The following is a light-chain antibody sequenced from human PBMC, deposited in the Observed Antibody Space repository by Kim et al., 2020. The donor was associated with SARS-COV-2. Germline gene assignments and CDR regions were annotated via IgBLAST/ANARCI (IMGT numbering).Light chain of an antibody. Sequence: GQRVTLSCSGSSSNSGKNFVYWYQQLPGPAPTLLIYRNSQRPSGVPDRFSASKTGTSGSLAISGLRSEDEAHYYCATWDDILDGQIFGGGTQLTVL. CDR2: RNS. J-gene: IGLJ2*01. V-gene: IGLV1-47*01. CDR3: ATWDDILDGQI. CDR1: SSNSGKNF.